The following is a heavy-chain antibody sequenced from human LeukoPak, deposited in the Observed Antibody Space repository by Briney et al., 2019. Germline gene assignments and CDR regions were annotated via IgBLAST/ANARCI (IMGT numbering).Heavy chain of an antibody. Sequence: PSETLSLTCAVYGGSFSGYYWSWIRQPPGKGLEWIGEINHSGSTYYNPSLKSRVTISVDRSKNQFSLKLSSVTAADTAVYYCARGYDSSGYYLGDAFDIWGQGTMVTVSS. D-gene: IGHD3-22*01. CDR2: INHSGST. CDR3: ARGYDSSGYYLGDAFDI. J-gene: IGHJ3*02. V-gene: IGHV4-34*01. CDR1: GGSFSGYY.